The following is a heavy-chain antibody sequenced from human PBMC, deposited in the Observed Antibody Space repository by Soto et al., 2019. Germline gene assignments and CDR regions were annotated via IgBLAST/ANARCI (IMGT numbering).Heavy chain of an antibody. J-gene: IGHJ4*02. CDR1: GFTFSSHG. D-gene: IGHD3-10*01. CDR2: IWYDGSNK. Sequence: QVQLVESGGGVVQPGTSLRLSCSASGFTFSSHGMHWVRQAPGKGLEWLAVIWYDGSNKYYADSVKGRFTISRDNSRNTVSLQMNSLRAEDTAVYYCARWGDNKVFDYWGQGTLVTVSS. V-gene: IGHV3-33*01. CDR3: ARWGDNKVFDY.